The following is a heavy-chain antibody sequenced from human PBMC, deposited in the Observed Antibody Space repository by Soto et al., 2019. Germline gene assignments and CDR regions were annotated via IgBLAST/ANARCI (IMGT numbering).Heavy chain of an antibody. Sequence: QVYLHQSGPGLVKPSGTLSLTCAVSGDSITSTHWWTWVRQTPGKGLEWIGEVNHSGSTSYNPSLKSRVTISVDKSSNQFSLKLTSLTAADTAVYYCATPPPRIVVPVLPTPNWGQGPLFSVSS. CDR1: GDSITSTHW. J-gene: IGHJ4*02. CDR3: ATPPPRIVVPVLPTPN. D-gene: IGHD2-21*01. V-gene: IGHV4-4*02. CDR2: VNHSGST.